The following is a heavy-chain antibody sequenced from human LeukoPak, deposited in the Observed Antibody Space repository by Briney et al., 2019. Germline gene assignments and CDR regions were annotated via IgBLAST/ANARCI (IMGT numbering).Heavy chain of an antibody. D-gene: IGHD3-10*01. J-gene: IGHJ4*02. CDR1: GYSFTTYW. Sequence: GESLKISCQGSGYSFTTYWIGWVRQMPGKGLEWMGIIYPGDSDAIYSPSFQGQVTISADKSITTAYLQWSSLKASDSAIYYCARQHIGEGLDYWGQGTLVTVSS. V-gene: IGHV5-51*01. CDR3: ARQHIGEGLDY. CDR2: IYPGDSDA.